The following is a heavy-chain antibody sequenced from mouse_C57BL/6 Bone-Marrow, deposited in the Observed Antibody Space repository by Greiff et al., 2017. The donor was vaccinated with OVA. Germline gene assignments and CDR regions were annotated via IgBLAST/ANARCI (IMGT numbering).Heavy chain of an antibody. J-gene: IGHJ2*01. V-gene: IGHV3-6*01. CDR2: ISYDGSN. CDR1: GYSITSGYY. Sequence: EVQLQQSGPGLVKPSQSLSLTCSVPGYSITSGYYWNWIRQFPGNKLEWMGYISYDGSNNYNPSLKNRISITRDTSKNQFFLKLNSVTTEDTATYYCARDGKDFDYWGQGTTLTVSS. D-gene: IGHD1-1*01. CDR3: ARDGKDFDY.